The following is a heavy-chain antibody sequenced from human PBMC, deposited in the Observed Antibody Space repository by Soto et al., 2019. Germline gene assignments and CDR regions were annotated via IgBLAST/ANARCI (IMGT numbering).Heavy chain of an antibody. V-gene: IGHV4-31*11. Sequence: QVQLQQWGAGLLKPSETLSLTCAVSGGSISSEGYYWSWFRQLPGKGLEWIGDIYYSGTTYHNPSLRSRLTISGDASKNQFSLKLSSVTAADTALYYCARGRGYSYGPYYFDYWGQGTLVTVSS. CDR1: GGSISSEGYY. D-gene: IGHD5-18*01. CDR3: ARGRGYSYGPYYFDY. J-gene: IGHJ4*02. CDR2: IYYSGTT.